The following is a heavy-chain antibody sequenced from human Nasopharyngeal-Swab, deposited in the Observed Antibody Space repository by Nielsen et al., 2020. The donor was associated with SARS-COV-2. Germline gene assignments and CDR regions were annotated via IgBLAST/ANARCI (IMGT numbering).Heavy chain of an antibody. J-gene: IGHJ4*02. CDR3: ARQDRSITIFGVVISDFDY. CDR1: GGSISSSSYY. V-gene: IGHV4-39*01. Sequence: SETLSLTCTVSGGSISSSSYYWGWIRQPPGKGLEWIGSIYYSGSPYYNPSLKSRVTISVDTSKNQFSLKLSSVTAADTAVYYCARQDRSITIFGVVISDFDYWGQGTLVTVSS. D-gene: IGHD3-3*01. CDR2: IYYSGSP.